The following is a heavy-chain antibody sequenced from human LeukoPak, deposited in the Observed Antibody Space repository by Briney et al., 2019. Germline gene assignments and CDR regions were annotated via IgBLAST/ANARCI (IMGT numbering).Heavy chain of an antibody. V-gene: IGHV4-34*01. Sequence: SETLSLTCAVYGGSFSGYYWSWIRQPPGKGLEWIGGIYNSGSTNYNPSLKSRVTISVDTSKNQFSLKLSSVTAAGTAIFFCARSDFSGSYCFDSWGQGTLVTVSS. CDR2: IYNSGST. D-gene: IGHD3-10*01. J-gene: IGHJ4*02. CDR3: ARSDFSGSYCFDS. CDR1: GGSFSGYY.